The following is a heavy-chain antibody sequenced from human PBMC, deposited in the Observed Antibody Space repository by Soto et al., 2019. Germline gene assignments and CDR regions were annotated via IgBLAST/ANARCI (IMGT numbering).Heavy chain of an antibody. CDR2: VSHSGST. CDR1: GGSFSGYY. D-gene: IGHD3-9*01. Sequence: QVQLQQWGAGLLKPSETLSLTCAVYGGSFSGYYWSWIRQPPGKGLEWIGEVSHSGSTNYNPSLKGRVTRSVDTSKNQFSVKLSSVTAADTAVYYCGRGWSGLVIIRFDPWGQGTLVTVSS. CDR3: GRGWSGLVIIRFDP. J-gene: IGHJ5*02. V-gene: IGHV4-34*01.